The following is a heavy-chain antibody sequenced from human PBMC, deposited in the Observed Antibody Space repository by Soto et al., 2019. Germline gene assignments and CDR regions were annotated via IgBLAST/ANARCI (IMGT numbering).Heavy chain of an antibody. V-gene: IGHV3-9*01. D-gene: IGHD5-18*01. CDR3: AKAQGYSYDLDY. Sequence: EVQLVESGGGLVQPGRSLRLSCAASGFTFDDYAMHWVRQAPGKGLEWVSGISWNSGSIGYADSVKGRFTNSRDNAKNSLYLQMNSLRAEDTALYYCAKAQGYSYDLDYWGQGTLVTVSS. J-gene: IGHJ4*02. CDR1: GFTFDDYA. CDR2: ISWNSGSI.